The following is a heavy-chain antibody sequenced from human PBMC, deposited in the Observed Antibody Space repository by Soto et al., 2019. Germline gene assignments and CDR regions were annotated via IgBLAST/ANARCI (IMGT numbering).Heavy chain of an antibody. Sequence: SVKVSCKASGGTFSSYAISWVRQAPGQGLEWMGGIIPIFGTANYAQKFQGRVTITADESTSTAYMELSSLRSGDTAVYYCAREKGIYYDSSGYTPVNWFDPWGQGTLVTVSS. V-gene: IGHV1-69*13. CDR3: AREKGIYYDSSGYTPVNWFDP. D-gene: IGHD3-22*01. CDR1: GGTFSSYA. J-gene: IGHJ5*02. CDR2: IIPIFGTA.